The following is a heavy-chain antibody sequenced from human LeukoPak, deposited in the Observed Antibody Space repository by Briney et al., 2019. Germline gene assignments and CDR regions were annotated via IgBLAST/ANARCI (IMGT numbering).Heavy chain of an antibody. CDR1: GGSISSSSAY. D-gene: IGHD5-18*01. CDR3: VSPRGFSYGYFEY. Sequence: PSETLSLTCTVSGGSISSSSAYWGWIRQPPGKGLEWIGSIYYSKNTYYNPSLKSRVTISADTSKNQFSLTLGSVSATDTAVYYCVSPRGFSYGYFEYWGQGTLITVSS. V-gene: IGHV4-39*01. J-gene: IGHJ4*02. CDR2: IYYSKNT.